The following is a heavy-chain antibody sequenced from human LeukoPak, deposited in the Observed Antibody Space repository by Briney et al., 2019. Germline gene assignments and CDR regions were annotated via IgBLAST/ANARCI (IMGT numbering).Heavy chain of an antibody. CDR3: ARVRKLATSYLDY. Sequence: GGSLRLSCAASGFTFSSYRMHWVRQAPGKGLVWVSRINSDGSSTSYADSVKGRFTISSDDAKNTLYLQMNRLRADDTAVYYCARVRKLATSYLDYWGQGTLVTVSS. CDR1: GFTFSSYR. J-gene: IGHJ4*02. V-gene: IGHV3-74*01. CDR2: INSDGSST. D-gene: IGHD5-24*01.